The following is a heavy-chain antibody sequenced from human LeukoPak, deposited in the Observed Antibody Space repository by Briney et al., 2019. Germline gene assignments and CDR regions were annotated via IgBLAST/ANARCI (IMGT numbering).Heavy chain of an antibody. CDR1: GGSISSYY. J-gene: IGHJ3*02. D-gene: IGHD7-27*01. V-gene: IGHV4-59*01. CDR2: IYYSGST. Sequence: SETLSLTCTVSGGSISSYYWSWIRQPPGKGLEWIGYIYYSGSTNYNPSLKSRVTISVDTSKNQFSLKLSSVTAADTAVHYCARTNWDDAFDIWGQGTMVTVSS. CDR3: ARTNWDDAFDI.